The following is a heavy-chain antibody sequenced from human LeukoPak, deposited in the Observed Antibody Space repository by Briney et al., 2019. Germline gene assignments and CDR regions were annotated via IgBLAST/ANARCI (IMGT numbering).Heavy chain of an antibody. CDR2: IKQDGSQE. D-gene: IGHD3-9*01. CDR3: ARGGTYNSGYALFDH. CDR1: AFTFSSYW. J-gene: IGHJ4*02. Sequence: GGSLRLSCAASAFTFSSYWMTWVCQPPGRGLERVADIKQDGSQEYYVDSVKGRFSISRDNAKNSLYLQMSSLRAEDTAVYYCARGGTYNSGYALFDHWGQGTLVTVSS. V-gene: IGHV3-7*01.